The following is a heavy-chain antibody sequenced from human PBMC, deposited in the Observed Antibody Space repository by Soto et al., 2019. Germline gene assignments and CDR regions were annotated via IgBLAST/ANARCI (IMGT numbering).Heavy chain of an antibody. CDR2: MNPNSGNT. V-gene: IGHV1-8*01. Sequence: QVQLVQSGAEVKKPGASVKVSCKASGYTFTSYDINWVRQATGQGLEWMGWMNPNSGNTVYAQKFQGRVTMTRNTSISTCYMELSSLRSEATAVYYCAGGPGSWYYYYMDVWGKGTTVTVSS. CDR1: GYTFTSYD. CDR3: AGGPGSWYYYYMDV. J-gene: IGHJ6*03. D-gene: IGHD6-13*01.